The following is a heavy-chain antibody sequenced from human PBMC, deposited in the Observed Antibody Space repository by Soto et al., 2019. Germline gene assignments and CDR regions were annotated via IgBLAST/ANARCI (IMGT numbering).Heavy chain of an antibody. CDR1: EFTFSNYW. CDR3: ARWLSGSYMD. D-gene: IGHD1-26*01. J-gene: IGHJ4*02. Sequence: EVQLVESGGGLVQPGGSLRLSCAASEFTFSNYWMTWVRQAPGKGLEWVANINPDGSGKYYVDSLKGRFTISRDNAKNSLDLQMNSLRAEDTAVYYCARWLSGSYMDWGQGTLVTVSS. CDR2: INPDGSGK. V-gene: IGHV3-7*03.